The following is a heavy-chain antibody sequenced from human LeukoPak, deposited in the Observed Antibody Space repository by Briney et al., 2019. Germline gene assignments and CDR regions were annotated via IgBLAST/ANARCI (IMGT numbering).Heavy chain of an antibody. CDR2: ISYDGSNK. Sequence: PGGSLRLSCAASGFTFSSYAMHWVRQAPGKGLEWVAVISYDGSNKYYADSVKGRFTISRDNSKNTLYLQMNSLRAEDTAVYYCARDFEWLRFGGPQYYYYYMDVWGKGTTVTVSS. J-gene: IGHJ6*03. D-gene: IGHD5-12*01. CDR3: ARDFEWLRFGGPQYYYYYMDV. CDR1: GFTFSSYA. V-gene: IGHV3-30*04.